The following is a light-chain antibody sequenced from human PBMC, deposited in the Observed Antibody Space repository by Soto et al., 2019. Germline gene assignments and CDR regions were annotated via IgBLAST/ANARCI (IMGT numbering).Light chain of an antibody. J-gene: IGKJ1*01. CDR1: QSVSSR. V-gene: IGKV3-20*01. CDR2: GAS. Sequence: EIVLTQSPGTLSLYPGERATLSCRASQSVSSRLAWYQQKPGQAPRLLIYGASSRATGIPDRFSGSGSGTDFTLTISRLEPEDFAVYYCQQYGRSPWTFGQGTEVDIK. CDR3: QQYGRSPWT.